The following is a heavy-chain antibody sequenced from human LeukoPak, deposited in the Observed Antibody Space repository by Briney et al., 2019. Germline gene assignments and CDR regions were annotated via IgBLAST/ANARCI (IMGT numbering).Heavy chain of an antibody. CDR3: ARSVGYYYDSSEGMDV. J-gene: IGHJ6*02. D-gene: IGHD3-22*01. CDR1: GFTFSSYW. Sequence: AGGSLRLSCAASGFTFSSYWMSWVRQAPGKGLEWVANIKQDGSEKYYVDSVKGRFTISRDNAKNSLYLQMNSLRAEDTAVYYCARSVGYYYDSSEGMDVWGQGTTVTVSS. V-gene: IGHV3-7*01. CDR2: IKQDGSEK.